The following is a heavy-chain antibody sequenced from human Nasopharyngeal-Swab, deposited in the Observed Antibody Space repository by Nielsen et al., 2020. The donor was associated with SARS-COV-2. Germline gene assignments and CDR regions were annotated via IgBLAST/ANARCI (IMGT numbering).Heavy chain of an antibody. D-gene: IGHD2-2*01. Sequence: SVKVSCKASGYTFTSYYMHWVRQAPGQGRERMGGRIPIFGTANYAQKFQGRVTITADESTSTAYMELSSLRSEDTAVYYCASNSGCSSTSCPIDRLVYGMDVWGQGTTVTVSS. CDR1: GYTFTSYY. V-gene: IGHV1-69*13. J-gene: IGHJ6*02. CDR2: RIPIFGTA. CDR3: ASNSGCSSTSCPIDRLVYGMDV.